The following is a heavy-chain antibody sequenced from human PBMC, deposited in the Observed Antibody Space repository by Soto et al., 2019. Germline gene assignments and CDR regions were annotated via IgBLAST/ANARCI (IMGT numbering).Heavy chain of an antibody. CDR2: ISYDGRNK. CDR1: GFTFSNYA. V-gene: IGHV3-30*18. D-gene: IGHD6-19*01. J-gene: IGHJ6*02. CDR3: VKDGSSGWPYFYDMDV. Sequence: PGGSLRLSCAASGFTFSNYAMHWVRQAPGKGLEWVAVISYDGRNKYYADAVKGRFTISRDNSKNTLYLQMSSLRAEDTAVYYCVKDGSSGWPYFYDMDVWGQGTTVTVSS.